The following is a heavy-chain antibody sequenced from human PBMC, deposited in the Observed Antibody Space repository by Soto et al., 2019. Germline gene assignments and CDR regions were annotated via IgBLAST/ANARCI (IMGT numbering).Heavy chain of an antibody. CDR1: GGSISSSNW. V-gene: IGHV4-4*02. J-gene: IGHJ6*02. Sequence: SETLSLTCAVSGGSISSSNWWSCVRQPPGKGLEWIGEIYHSGSTNYNPSLKSRVTISVDKSKNQFSLKLSSVTAADTAVYYCARGTITMVRGVIITSGYYYYGLDVWGQGTTVTVSS. D-gene: IGHD3-10*01. CDR3: ARGTITMVRGVIITSGYYYYGLDV. CDR2: IYHSGST.